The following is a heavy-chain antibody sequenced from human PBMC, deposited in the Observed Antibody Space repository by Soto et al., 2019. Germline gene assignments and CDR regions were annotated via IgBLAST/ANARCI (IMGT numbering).Heavy chain of an antibody. CDR2: ISGSGGST. CDR3: ARRSSGWYFDY. V-gene: IGHV3-23*01. D-gene: IGHD6-19*01. CDR1: GFTFSSYA. J-gene: IGHJ4*02. Sequence: EVQLLESGGGLVQPGGSLRLSCAASGFTFSSYAMSWVRQAPGKGLVWVSAISGSGGSTYYADSVKGRFTISRDNSKNALYLQMNSMRAEDTAVYYCARRSSGWYFDYWGQGTLVTVSS.